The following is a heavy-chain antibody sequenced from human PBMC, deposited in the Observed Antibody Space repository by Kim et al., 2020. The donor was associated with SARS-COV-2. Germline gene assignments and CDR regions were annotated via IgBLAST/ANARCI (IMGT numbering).Heavy chain of an antibody. CDR3: AKEGLLSQYSEWLLWDPYYYYGMDV. V-gene: IGHV3-23*01. J-gene: IGHJ6*02. D-gene: IGHD3-3*01. Sequence: GGSLRLSCAASGFTFSSYAMSWVRQAPGKGLEWVSAISGSGGSTYYADSVKGRFTISRDNSKNTLYLQMNSLRAEDTAVYYCAKEGLLSQYSEWLLWDPYYYYGMDVWGQGTTVTVSS. CDR1: GFTFSSYA. CDR2: ISGSGGST.